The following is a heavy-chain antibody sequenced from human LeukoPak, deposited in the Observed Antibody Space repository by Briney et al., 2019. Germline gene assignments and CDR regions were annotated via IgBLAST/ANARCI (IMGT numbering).Heavy chain of an antibody. CDR1: GFAVGSNY. CDR3: AKDRSIMITFGGVIVPAFDY. V-gene: IGHV3-23*01. Sequence: GGSLRLSCVASGFAVGSNYMSWVRQAPGKGLEWVSAISGSGGSTYYADSVKGRFTISRDNSKNTLYLQMNSLRAEDTAVYYCAKDRSIMITFGGVIVPAFDYWGQGTLVTVSS. CDR2: ISGSGGST. J-gene: IGHJ4*02. D-gene: IGHD3-16*02.